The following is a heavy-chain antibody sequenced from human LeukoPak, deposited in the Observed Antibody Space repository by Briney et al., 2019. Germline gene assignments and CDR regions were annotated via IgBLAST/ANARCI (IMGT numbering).Heavy chain of an antibody. CDR3: AAVGTLGISVFDI. CDR2: IVVGSGNT. CDR1: GFTFTSSA. J-gene: IGHJ3*02. D-gene: IGHD7-27*01. Sequence: SVKVSCKASGFTFTSSAVQWVRQARGQRLEWIGWIVVGSGNTNYAQKFQERVTITRDMSTSTAYMELSSLRSEDTAVYYCAAVGTLGISVFDIWGQGTMVTVSS. V-gene: IGHV1-58*01.